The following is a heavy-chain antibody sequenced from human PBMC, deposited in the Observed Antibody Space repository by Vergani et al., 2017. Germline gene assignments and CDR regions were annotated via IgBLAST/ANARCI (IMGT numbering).Heavy chain of an antibody. Sequence: EVQLVESGGGLVQPGGSLRLSCAASGFTFSSYWMSWVRQAPGKGLEWVANIKQDGSEKYYVDSVKGRFTIYRDNAKNSLYLQMNSLRAEDTAVYYCARDDWDLGSYFDYWGQGTLVTVSS. CDR1: GFTFSSYW. V-gene: IGHV3-7*03. J-gene: IGHJ4*02. D-gene: IGHD1-26*01. CDR2: IKQDGSEK. CDR3: ARDDWDLGSYFDY.